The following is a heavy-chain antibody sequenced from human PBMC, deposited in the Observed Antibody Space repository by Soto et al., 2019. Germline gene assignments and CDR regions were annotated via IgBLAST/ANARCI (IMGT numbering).Heavy chain of an antibody. CDR2: ISGSGGST. CDR3: AKVSLREPLVWFDY. J-gene: IGHJ4*02. V-gene: IGHV3-23*01. D-gene: IGHD1-26*01. Sequence: PGGSLGLSCAASGFTFSSYAMSWVRQAPGKGLEWVSAISGSGGSTYYADSVKGRFTISRDNSKNTLYLQMNSLRAEDTAVYYCAKVSLREPLVWFDYWGQGTLVTVSS. CDR1: GFTFSSYA.